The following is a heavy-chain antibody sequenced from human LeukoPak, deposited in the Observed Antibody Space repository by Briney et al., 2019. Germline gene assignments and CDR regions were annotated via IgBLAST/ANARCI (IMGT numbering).Heavy chain of an antibody. J-gene: IGHJ4*02. Sequence: PGGSLRLSCAASGFTVSSNYMSWVRQAPGKGLEWVSVLYSGGSTYYADSVKGRFTISRDNSKNTLYLQMNSLRAEDTAVYYCASNIAAAFDYWGQGTLVTVSS. V-gene: IGHV3-66*01. D-gene: IGHD6-13*01. CDR3: ASNIAAAFDY. CDR1: GFTVSSNY. CDR2: LYSGGST.